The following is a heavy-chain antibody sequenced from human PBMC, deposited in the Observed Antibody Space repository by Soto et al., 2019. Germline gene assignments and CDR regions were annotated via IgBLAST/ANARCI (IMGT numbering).Heavy chain of an antibody. CDR1: GFSFSSSS. CDR3: ARGWGSIFGVAPDYGFDV. D-gene: IGHD3-3*01. CDR2: IKEDGSEK. V-gene: IGHV3-7*01. Sequence: PGGSLRLSCTGSGFSFSSSSMSWVRQAPGKGLEWVANIKEDGSEKFYVDSVKGRFSISRDNAENSLYLQMRSLRAEDTAVYHCARGWGSIFGVAPDYGFDVWGQGTTVTVSS. J-gene: IGHJ6*02.